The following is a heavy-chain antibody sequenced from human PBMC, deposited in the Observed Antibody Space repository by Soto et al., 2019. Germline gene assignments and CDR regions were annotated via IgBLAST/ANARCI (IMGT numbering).Heavy chain of an antibody. CDR2: LTVYNGNT. V-gene: IGHV1-18*04. Sequence: GASVKVSCKASGCTFTNNAISWVRQAPLQGLEWMVWLTVYNGNTNYAQNVQGRVSMTTETSTNTSYMELRSLRSDDTAVYYCARRALITSFGLVHSLDVWGQGTTVTVSS. J-gene: IGHJ6*02. CDR3: ARRALITSFGLVHSLDV. D-gene: IGHD3-3*01. CDR1: GCTFTNNA.